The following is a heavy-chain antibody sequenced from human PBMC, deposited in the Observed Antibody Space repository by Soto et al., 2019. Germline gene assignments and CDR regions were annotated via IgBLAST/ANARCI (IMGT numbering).Heavy chain of an antibody. CDR2: ISYDGSNK. J-gene: IGHJ6*02. CDR1: GFTFSSYA. Sequence: QVQLVESGGGVVQPGRSLRLSCAASGFTFSSYAMHWVRQAPGKGLEWVAVISYDGSNKYYADSVKGRFTISRDNSKNTLYLQMNSLRAEDTAVYYWARDISTMVRGRVRYYYYYGMDVWGQGTTVTVSS. V-gene: IGHV3-30-3*01. D-gene: IGHD3-10*01. CDR3: ARDISTMVRGRVRYYYYYGMDV.